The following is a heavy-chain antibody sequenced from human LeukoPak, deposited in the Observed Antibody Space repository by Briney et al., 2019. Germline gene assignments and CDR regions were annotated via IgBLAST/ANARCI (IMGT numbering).Heavy chain of an antibody. J-gene: IGHJ4*02. V-gene: IGHV5-51*01. Sequence: GESLKITCKGSGYSFTSYWIGWVRQMPGKGLEWMGVIYPGDSHTRYSPSFQGQVTISADKSISTAFLQWSSLKASDTAMYYCARHLSGSYSGYYFDYWGQGTLVTVSS. CDR3: ARHLSGSYSGYYFDY. CDR2: IYPGDSHT. CDR1: GYSFTSYW. D-gene: IGHD1-26*01.